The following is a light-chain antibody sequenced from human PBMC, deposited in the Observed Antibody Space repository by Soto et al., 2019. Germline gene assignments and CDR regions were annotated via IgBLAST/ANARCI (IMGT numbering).Light chain of an antibody. CDR3: QQSYSPPPIT. Sequence: DIQMTQSPSTLSGSVGDRVTITCRASQTISSWLAWYQQKPGKAPKLLIYKASTLQRGVPSRFSGSGSGTDFTLTIGSLQPEDSATYYCQQSYSPPPITFGQGTRLEI. V-gene: IGKV1-5*03. CDR2: KAS. J-gene: IGKJ5*01. CDR1: QTISSW.